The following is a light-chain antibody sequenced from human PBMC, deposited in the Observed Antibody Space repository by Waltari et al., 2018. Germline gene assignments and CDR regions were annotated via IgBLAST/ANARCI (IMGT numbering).Light chain of an antibody. CDR1: SNQVGGYNY. V-gene: IGLV2-8*01. CDR2: EVS. Sequence: QSALTQPPSASGSPGQSVTISCTGTSNQVGGYNYVSWYQQPPGKAPKLMIYEVSKRPSGVPDRFSGSKSGYTASLTVSGLQAEDEADYFCSSYAGSNNVVFGGGTKLTVL. J-gene: IGLJ2*01. CDR3: SSYAGSNNVV.